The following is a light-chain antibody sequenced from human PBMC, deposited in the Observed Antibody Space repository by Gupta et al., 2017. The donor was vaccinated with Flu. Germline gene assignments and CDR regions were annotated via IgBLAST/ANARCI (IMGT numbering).Light chain of an antibody. CDR3: GTWDSSLSAVV. V-gene: IGLV1-51*01. J-gene: IGLJ2*01. CDR2: DNH. CDR1: SSNIGNNY. Sequence: QAVFKQPPSVSTATGQKVPIACSGSSSNIGNNYVAWYQQLPGTAPKLLIYDNHKRPSGIPDRVSGSKSGTSATLGITGLQTGDEADYYCGTWDSSLSAVVFGGGTKLTVL.